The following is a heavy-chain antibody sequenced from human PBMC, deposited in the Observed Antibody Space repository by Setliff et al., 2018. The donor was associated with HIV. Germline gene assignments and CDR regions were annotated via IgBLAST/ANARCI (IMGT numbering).Heavy chain of an antibody. CDR1: GGTFSKFA. Sequence: SVKVSCKTSGGTFSKFAITWVRQAPGQGLEWMGGIIPIFGTANYAQKFQGRVTITTDESTSTAYMELSSLRSEDTAVYYCARVAILGNTNIDYWGQGTLVTVSS. V-gene: IGHV1-69*05. D-gene: IGHD2-15*01. CDR3: ARVAILGNTNIDY. CDR2: IIPIFGTA. J-gene: IGHJ4*02.